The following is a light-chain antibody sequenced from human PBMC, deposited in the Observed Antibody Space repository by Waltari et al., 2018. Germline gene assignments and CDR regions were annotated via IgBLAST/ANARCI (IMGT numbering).Light chain of an antibody. Sequence: YTLTQPPSLSESPGRTVIISCTRSSGYIVRNSVHWVQQRPGSAPTIVIYENNLRPSGVPDRFSASIDRSSNSASLTISGLKTEDEADYYCQSYDSRNLVFGGGTKVTVL. V-gene: IGLV6-57*03. CDR2: ENN. J-gene: IGLJ2*01. CDR3: QSYDSRNLV. CDR1: SGYIVRNS.